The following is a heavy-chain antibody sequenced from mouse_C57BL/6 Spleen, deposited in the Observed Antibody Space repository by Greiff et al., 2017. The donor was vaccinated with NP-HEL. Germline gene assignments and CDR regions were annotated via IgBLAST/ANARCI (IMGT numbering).Heavy chain of an antibody. Sequence: QVQLQQPGAELVKPGASVKLSCKASGYTFTSYWMQWVKQRPGQGLEWIGEIDPSDSYTNYNQKFKGKATLTVDTSSSTAYMELHSLTSEDSAVYFCARETILRYFDVWGTGTTVTVSS. CDR1: GYTFTSYW. CDR2: IDPSDSYT. J-gene: IGHJ1*03. CDR3: ARETILRYFDV. V-gene: IGHV1-50*01.